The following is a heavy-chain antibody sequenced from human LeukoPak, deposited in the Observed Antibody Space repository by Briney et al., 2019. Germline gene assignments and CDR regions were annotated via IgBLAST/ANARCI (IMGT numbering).Heavy chain of an antibody. J-gene: IGHJ4*02. D-gene: IGHD1-26*01. CDR3: ARSAVGTSCCTAVDY. Sequence: GGSLRLSCGASGFTFSTYAMTWVRQAPGKGLEWVSGISTSGDRTYYADSVKGRFTISRDNFKNTLYMQMNSLRDEDMAEYYCARSAVGTSCCTAVDYWGQGTLVTVSS. CDR1: GFTFSTYA. CDR2: ISTSGDRT. V-gene: IGHV3-23*01.